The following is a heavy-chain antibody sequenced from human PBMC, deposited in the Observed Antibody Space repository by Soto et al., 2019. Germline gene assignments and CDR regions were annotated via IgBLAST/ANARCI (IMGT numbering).Heavy chain of an antibody. J-gene: IGHJ4*02. CDR2: ISAYNGNT. V-gene: IGHV1-18*01. Sequence: QVQLVQSGAEVKKPGASVKVSCKASGYTFTSYGISWVRQAPGQGLEWMGWISAYNGNTNYAQKLQGRVTMTTDTPTSTDHMEVRSLRSYDTAVYYCAGQRGGTTGKTQDYWGQGTPVTVSS. CDR1: GYTFTSYG. D-gene: IGHD1-1*01. CDR3: AGQRGGTTGKTQDY.